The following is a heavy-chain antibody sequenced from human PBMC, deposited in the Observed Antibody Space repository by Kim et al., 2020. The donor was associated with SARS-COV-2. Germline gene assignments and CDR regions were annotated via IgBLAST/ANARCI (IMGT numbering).Heavy chain of an antibody. CDR3: ARDGVGARLVDWFDP. CDR1: GYTFTSYG. Sequence: ASVKVSCKASGYTFTSYGISWVRQAPGQGLEWMGWISAYNGNTNYAQKLQGRVTMNTDTSTSTAYMELRSLRSDDTAVDYCARDGVGARLVDWFDPWGQGTQVFAS. D-gene: IGHD1-26*01. V-gene: IGHV1-18*01. J-gene: IGHJ5*02. CDR2: ISAYNGNT.